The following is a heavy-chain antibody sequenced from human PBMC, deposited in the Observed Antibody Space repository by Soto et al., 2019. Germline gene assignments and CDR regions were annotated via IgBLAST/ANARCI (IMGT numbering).Heavy chain of an antibody. Sequence: SETLSLTCTVSGGSISSSSYYWGWIRQPPGKGLEWIGSIYYSGSTYYNPSLKSRVTISVETSKNQFSLKLSSVTAADTVVYYCARHRTAAVYYYYMDVWGKGTTVTVSS. CDR3: ARHRTAAVYYYYMDV. CDR1: GGSISSSSYY. D-gene: IGHD6-13*01. V-gene: IGHV4-39*01. J-gene: IGHJ6*03. CDR2: IYYSGST.